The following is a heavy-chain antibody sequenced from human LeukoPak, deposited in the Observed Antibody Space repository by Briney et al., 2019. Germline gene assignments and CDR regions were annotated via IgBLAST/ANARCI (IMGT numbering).Heavy chain of an antibody. CDR2: INSDGSST. CDR1: GFTFSSYW. CDR3: ARDGATVTPLDY. V-gene: IGHV3-74*01. Sequence: GGSLRLSCAASGFTFSSYWMHWVRPAPGKGRLWVSRINSDGSSTSYGDSVKGRFTISRDNAKNTLYLQMNSLRAEDTAVYYCARDGATVTPLDYWGQGTLVTVSS. D-gene: IGHD4-17*01. J-gene: IGHJ4*02.